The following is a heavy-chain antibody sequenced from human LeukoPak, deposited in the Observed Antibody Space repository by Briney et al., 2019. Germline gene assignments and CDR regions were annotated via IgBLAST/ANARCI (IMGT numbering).Heavy chain of an antibody. V-gene: IGHV4-38-2*02. D-gene: IGHD1-26*01. J-gene: IGHJ5*02. CDR3: ARDGASASGSWFGP. CDR1: ADSISSGYY. Sequence: SETLSLICTVSADSISSGYYWGWIRQPPGKGLEWIGSIYHSGSTYYNPSLRSRVTISVDMSKNQFSLRLNSVTAADTAVYYCARDGASASGSWFGPWGQGTLVIVSS. CDR2: IYHSGST.